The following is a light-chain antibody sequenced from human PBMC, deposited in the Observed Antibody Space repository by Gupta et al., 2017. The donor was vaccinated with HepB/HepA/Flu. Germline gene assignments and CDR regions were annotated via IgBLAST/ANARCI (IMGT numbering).Light chain of an antibody. CDR1: SSNIGAGYD. J-gene: IGLJ2*01. CDR3: QSYDGSLTGSV. CDR2: GNT. Sequence: QSVLTQPHSVSGAPGQRVTIPCTGSSSNIGAGYDVHWYQQLPGTAPKLLIYGNTNRPSGVPDRFSGSKSGTSASLAITGLQAEDEADYYCQSYDGSLTGSVFGGGTKLTGL. V-gene: IGLV1-40*01.